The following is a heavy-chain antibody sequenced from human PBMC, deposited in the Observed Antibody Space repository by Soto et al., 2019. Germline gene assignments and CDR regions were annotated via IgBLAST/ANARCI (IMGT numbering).Heavy chain of an antibody. D-gene: IGHD2-15*01. CDR2: INAGNGNT. CDR3: ARGAGGGVVAQIDY. J-gene: IGHJ4*02. V-gene: IGHV1-3*01. Sequence: QVHLVQSGAEVKKPGASVRVSCWASGYIFITYAIHWVRQAPGQRPEWIGYINAGNGNTKYSQKFEDRVTFTRDTSATTAYLELSSLRSEDSAVYCCARGAGGGVVAQIDYWGQGSLVTVSS. CDR1: GYIFITYA.